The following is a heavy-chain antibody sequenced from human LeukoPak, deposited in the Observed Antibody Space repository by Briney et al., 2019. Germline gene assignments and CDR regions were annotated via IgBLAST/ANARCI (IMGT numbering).Heavy chain of an antibody. D-gene: IGHD6-13*01. CDR2: INHSGST. CDR3: ARKEGGQLVNTRRWFDP. CDR1: GGSLCGYY. J-gene: IGHJ5*02. V-gene: IGHV4-34*01. Sequence: PSETLSLAGAVYGGSLCGYYWSGIRQPPGRGLEWSGEINHSGSTNYNPSLKSRITISVDTSKNQFSLKLRSVSAADSAVYYCARKEGGQLVNTRRWFDPWGQGTLVTVSS.